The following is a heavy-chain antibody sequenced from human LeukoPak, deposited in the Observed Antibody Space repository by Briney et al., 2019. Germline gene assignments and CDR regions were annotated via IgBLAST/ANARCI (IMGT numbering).Heavy chain of an antibody. V-gene: IGHV1-69*02. CDR2: IIPILGIA. CDR3: ASSTTAVAGPPYYYYGMDV. J-gene: IGHJ6*02. CDR1: GGTFSSYT. Sequence: LVKVSCKASGGTFSSYTISWVRQAPGQGLEWMGRIIPILGIANYAQKFQGRVTITADESTSTAYMELSSLRSEDTAVYYCASSTTAVAGPPYYYYGMDVWGQGTTVTVSS. D-gene: IGHD6-19*01.